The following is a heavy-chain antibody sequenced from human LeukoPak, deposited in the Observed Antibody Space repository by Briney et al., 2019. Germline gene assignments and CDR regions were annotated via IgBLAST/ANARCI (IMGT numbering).Heavy chain of an antibody. Sequence: GGSLRFSCAASGFTFSNYAMSWVRQAPGKGLEWVSGISGSGGNTYYADSVKGRFTISRDNSKNTLYVQMNSLRVEDTAVYYCARDGYSSGRNWFDPWGRGTLVTVSS. J-gene: IGHJ5*02. CDR3: ARDGYSSGRNWFDP. CDR1: GFTFSNYA. V-gene: IGHV3-23*01. D-gene: IGHD6-19*01. CDR2: ISGSGGNT.